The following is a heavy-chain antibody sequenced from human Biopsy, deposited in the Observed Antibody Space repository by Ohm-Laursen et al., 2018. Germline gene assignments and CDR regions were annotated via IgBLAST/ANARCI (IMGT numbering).Heavy chain of an antibody. J-gene: IGHJ6*02. D-gene: IGHD3-16*01. CDR1: GGSFSGYY. V-gene: IGHV4-34*01. CDR3: ARAVDYYDPYYYYGLDV. Sequence: SETLSLTCAVSGGSFSGYYWSWIRQPPGKGLEWIGEINHRGSTNYNPSLKSRVTISVDTSKNQFSLKLRSVTAADTAVYYCARAVDYYDPYYYYGLDVWGQGTTVTVSS. CDR2: INHRGST.